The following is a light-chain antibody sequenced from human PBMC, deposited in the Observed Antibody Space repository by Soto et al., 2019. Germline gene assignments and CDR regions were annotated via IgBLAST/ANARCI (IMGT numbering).Light chain of an antibody. J-gene: IGKJ1*01. CDR1: QSINAW. CDR2: DVS. V-gene: IGKV1-5*01. Sequence: DIQMTQSPSTLSASVGDRVTITCRASQSINAWLAWYQQKPGKAPKLLIYDVSTLDSGVPSRFSGSASGTEFTLTISSLQPEDFATYYCLQHNSYPRTFGQGTKV. CDR3: LQHNSYPRT.